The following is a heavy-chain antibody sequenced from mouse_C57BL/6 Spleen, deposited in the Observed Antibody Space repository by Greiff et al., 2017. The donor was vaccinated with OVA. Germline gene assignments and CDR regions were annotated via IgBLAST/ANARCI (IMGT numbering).Heavy chain of an antibody. Sequence: DVQLQESGAELVKPGASVKLSCTASGFNIKDYYMHWVKQRTEQGLEWIGRIDPEDGETKYAPKFQGKATITADTSSNTAYLQLSSLTSEDTAVYYCAYYYGSSYHYWYFDVWGTGTTVTVSS. D-gene: IGHD1-1*01. CDR2: IDPEDGET. J-gene: IGHJ1*03. CDR3: AYYYGSSYHYWYFDV. CDR1: GFNIKDYY. V-gene: IGHV14-2*01.